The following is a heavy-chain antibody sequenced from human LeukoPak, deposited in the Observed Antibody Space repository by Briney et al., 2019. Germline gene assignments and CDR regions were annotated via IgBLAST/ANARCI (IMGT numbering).Heavy chain of an antibody. CDR1: GGSISSYY. V-gene: IGHV4-59*01. CDR2: IYYSGST. D-gene: IGHD2-15*01. J-gene: IGHJ5*02. CDR3: ARALGYCSGGSCYGWFDP. Sequence: PSETLSLTCTVSGGSISSYYRSWIRQPPGKGLEWIGYIYYSGSTNYNPSLKSRVTISVDTSKNQFSLKLSSVTAADTAVYYCARALGYCSGGSCYGWFDPWGQGTLVTVSS.